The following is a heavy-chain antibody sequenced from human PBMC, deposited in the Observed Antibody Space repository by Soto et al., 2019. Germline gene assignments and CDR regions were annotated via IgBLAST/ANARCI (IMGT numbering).Heavy chain of an antibody. V-gene: IGHV3-33*01. D-gene: IGHD4-17*01. CDR1: GFSFSTYA. Sequence: PGGSLRLSCAVSGFSFSTYAMHWVRQAPGKGLEWLAIIWFDGVKEYYAESVRGRLTISIDNSKNTVFLQMDTVGAEDSALYYCTRVRYGDYVLCMDVWGQGTTGTVSS. J-gene: IGHJ6*02. CDR3: TRVRYGDYVLCMDV. CDR2: IWFDGVKE.